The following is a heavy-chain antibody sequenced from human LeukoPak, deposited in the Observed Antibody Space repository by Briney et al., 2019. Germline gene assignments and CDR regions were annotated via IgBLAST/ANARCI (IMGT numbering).Heavy chain of an antibody. J-gene: IGHJ4*02. CDR1: GFTFRRSW. CDR2: IIQDGDVQ. V-gene: IGHV3-7*01. CDR3: AKLLGDVTTFDY. Sequence: GGSLRLSCAGSGFTFRRSWMTWVRQAPGKGLEWVASIIQDGDVQHYLDSVKGRFTISRDNAENSLYLQMNSLRAEDTAVYYCAKLLGDVTTFDYWGQGTLVTVS. D-gene: IGHD1-26*01.